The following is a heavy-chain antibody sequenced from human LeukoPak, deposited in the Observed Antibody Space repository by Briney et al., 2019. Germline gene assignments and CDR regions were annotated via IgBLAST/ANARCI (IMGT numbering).Heavy chain of an antibody. V-gene: IGHV3-23*01. Sequence: PGGSLRLSCAASGFTFSSYGMSWVRQAPGKGLEWVSAISGSGGSTYYADSVKGRFTISRDNSKNTLYLQMNSLRAEDTAVYYCAKDGGYYYGSGSYFGWDYWGQGTLVTVSS. CDR1: GFTFSSYG. CDR3: AKDGGYYYGSGSYFGWDY. CDR2: ISGSGGST. D-gene: IGHD3-10*01. J-gene: IGHJ4*02.